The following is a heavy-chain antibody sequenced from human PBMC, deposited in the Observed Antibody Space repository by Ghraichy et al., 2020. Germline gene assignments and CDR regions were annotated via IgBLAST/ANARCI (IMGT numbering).Heavy chain of an antibody. D-gene: IGHD6-6*01. CDR1: GITFTNYS. Sequence: GGSLRLSCAAAGITFTNYSMNWVRQAPGKGLEWVSGISGSAGSTYYADSVKGRFTIFKDNSNNTLYLQMDSLRAEDTAVYYCAKSSSSFLNYFDYWGQGTLVTVSS. J-gene: IGHJ4*02. CDR3: AKSSSSFLNYFDY. V-gene: IGHV3-23*01. CDR2: ISGSAGST.